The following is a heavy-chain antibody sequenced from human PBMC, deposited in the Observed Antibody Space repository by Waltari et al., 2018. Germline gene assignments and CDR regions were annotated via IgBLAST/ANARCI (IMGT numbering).Heavy chain of an antibody. J-gene: IGHJ4*02. CDR2: INPMFCIT. V-gene: IGHV1-69*04. Sequence: QDQLIQSRAEERKPGSSVKVSCQALGDIFKSRPINWVRQAPGQGLEYMGRINPMFCITNDAQNFQGRLKITADKSTKTAYMELNSLRLDDTAIYYCTRDPPLGWGQGTQVTVSS. CDR3: TRDPPLG. D-gene: IGHD7-27*01. CDR1: GDIFKSRP.